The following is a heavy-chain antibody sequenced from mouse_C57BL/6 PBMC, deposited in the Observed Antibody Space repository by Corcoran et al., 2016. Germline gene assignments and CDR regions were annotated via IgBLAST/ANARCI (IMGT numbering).Heavy chain of an antibody. CDR3: SRGNSEGFPY. Sequence: QVQLVETGGDLVRPGNSLKLSCVTSGFTFSDYRMHWFRQPPGKRLEWIAVIPVNSDNFGANYAESVKGRFAISRDDSKSSVYLEMNRLREEDTATYLCSRGNSEGFPYWGQGTLVTVSA. CDR1: GFTFSDYR. CDR2: IPVNSDNFGA. D-gene: IGHD2-1*01. V-gene: IGHV13-2*01. J-gene: IGHJ3*01.